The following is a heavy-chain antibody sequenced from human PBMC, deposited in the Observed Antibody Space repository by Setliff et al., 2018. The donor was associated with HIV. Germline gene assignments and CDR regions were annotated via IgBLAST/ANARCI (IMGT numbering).Heavy chain of an antibody. Sequence: SETLSLTCSVSGDSISTPDYYWGWLRRPPGKGLEWLGSIHFRGSTYFNPSLKSRVTMSVDTSKNQFSLKLSSVTAADTAVYYCARDEEVVVTAIRDYYYYYMDVWG. D-gene: IGHD2-21*02. V-gene: IGHV4-39*07. J-gene: IGHJ6*03. CDR1: GDSISTPDYY. CDR2: IHFRGST. CDR3: ARDEEVVVTAIRDYYYYYMDV.